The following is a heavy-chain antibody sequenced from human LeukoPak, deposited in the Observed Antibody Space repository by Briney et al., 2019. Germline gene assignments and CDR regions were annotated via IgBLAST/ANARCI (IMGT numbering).Heavy chain of an antibody. V-gene: IGHV4-4*07. CDR2: IYSSGST. J-gene: IGHJ4*02. CDR3: ARLNGGDYLPLYYFDY. D-gene: IGHD3-16*01. CDR1: GGSISSDY. Sequence: SETLSLTCTVSGGSISSDYWSWMRQPAGKGLEWIGRIYSSGSTTYNPSLKSRVTMSVDTSKNQFSLKLSSVTAAVTAVYYCARLNGGDYLPLYYFDYWGQGILVTVSS.